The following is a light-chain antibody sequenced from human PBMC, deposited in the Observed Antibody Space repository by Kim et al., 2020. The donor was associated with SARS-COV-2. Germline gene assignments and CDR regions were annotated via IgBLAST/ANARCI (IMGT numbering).Light chain of an antibody. J-gene: IGLJ3*02. CDR1: SGSIANTY. V-gene: IGLV6-57*01. CDR2: EVN. CDR3: QSYDSNNQGV. Sequence: NFMLTQPHSVSESPGKTVAISCTRSSGSIANTYVQWYQQRPGSSPTTVIYEVNQRPSGVPDRFSGSIDRSSNSASLTISGLKTEDEADYYCQSYDSNNQGVFGGGTKLTVL.